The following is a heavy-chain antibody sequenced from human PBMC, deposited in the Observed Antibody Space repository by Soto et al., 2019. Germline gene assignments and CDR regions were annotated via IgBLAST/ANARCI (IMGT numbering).Heavy chain of an antibody. CDR3: ARHADSSSYYYPFDY. V-gene: IGHV4-38-2*01. J-gene: IGHJ4*02. CDR1: RYSISSGYY. CDR2: IFLGGTT. D-gene: IGHD3-22*01. Sequence: PXETLSLTCFVSRYSISSGYYWCWIRQPPGKGLEWIGSIFLGGTTYYNPSLKSRLTISVDTSKNQFSLTLSSVTAADTAVYYCARHADSSSYYYPFDYWGQGSLVTVSS.